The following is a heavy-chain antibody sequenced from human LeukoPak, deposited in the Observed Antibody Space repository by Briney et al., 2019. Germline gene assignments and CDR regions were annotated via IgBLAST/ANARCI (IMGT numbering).Heavy chain of an antibody. D-gene: IGHD6-13*01. V-gene: IGHV3-23*01. CDR2: ISGGGGTT. CDR1: GFTFTTYA. J-gene: IGHJ4*02. CDR3: AKGGSGSTFFDY. Sequence: GGSLRLSCAASGFTFTTYAMSWVRQAPGKGLEWVSTISGGGGTTYYADSVKGRFTISRDNSKSTLYLQMQSLRAEDTAVYYCAKGGSGSTFFDYWGQGTLVTVSS.